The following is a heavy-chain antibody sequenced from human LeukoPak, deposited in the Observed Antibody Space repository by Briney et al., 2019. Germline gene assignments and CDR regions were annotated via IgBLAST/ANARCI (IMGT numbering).Heavy chain of an antibody. Sequence: GGSLRLSCAASGFTFSSYWMSWVRQAPGKGLEWVANIKQDGSEKYYVDSVKGRFTISRDNAKNSLYLYMNSLRAEDTAVYSCARHQWLVFDAFDIWGQGTMVTVSS. CDR2: IKQDGSEK. V-gene: IGHV3-7*01. J-gene: IGHJ3*02. D-gene: IGHD6-19*01. CDR3: ARHQWLVFDAFDI. CDR1: GFTFSSYW.